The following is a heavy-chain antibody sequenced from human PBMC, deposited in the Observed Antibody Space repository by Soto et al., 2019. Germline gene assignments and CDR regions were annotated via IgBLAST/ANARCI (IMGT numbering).Heavy chain of an antibody. D-gene: IGHD6-13*01. V-gene: IGHV3-23*01. CDR3: AKDRRYKQKLVHPLDY. Sequence: HPGGSLRLSCAASGFTFSSYAMSWVRQAPGKGLEWVSAISGSGGSTYYADSVKGRFTISRDNSKNTLYLQMNSLRAEDTAVYYCAKDRRYKQKLVHPLDYWGQGTLVTVSS. CDR2: ISGSGGST. CDR1: GFTFSSYA. J-gene: IGHJ4*02.